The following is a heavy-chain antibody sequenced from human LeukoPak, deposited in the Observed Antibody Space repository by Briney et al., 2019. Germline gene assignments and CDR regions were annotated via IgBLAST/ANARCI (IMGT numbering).Heavy chain of an antibody. D-gene: IGHD2-15*01. Sequence: SETLSLTCTVSGGSISSSNYYWGWLRQPPGRRLEWIGRIYTSGSTNYNPSLKSRVTMSVDTSKNQFSLKLSSVTASDTAVYYCARDLIEGYCSGGSCYSFDYWGQGTLVTVSS. CDR2: IYTSGST. CDR3: ARDLIEGYCSGGSCYSFDY. CDR1: GGSISSSNYY. V-gene: IGHV4-39*07. J-gene: IGHJ4*02.